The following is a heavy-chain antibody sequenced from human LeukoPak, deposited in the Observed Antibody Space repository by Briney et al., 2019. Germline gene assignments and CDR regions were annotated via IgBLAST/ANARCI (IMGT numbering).Heavy chain of an antibody. Sequence: SETLSLTCTVSGGSISSYYWSWIRQPPGKGLEWIGYIYYSGSTNYNPSLKSRVTISVDTSKNQFSLRLSSVTAADTAVYYCARENYYGSGSYGDYFEYWGRGTLVTVSS. D-gene: IGHD3-10*01. CDR3: ARENYYGSGSYGDYFEY. CDR2: IYYSGST. V-gene: IGHV4-59*01. J-gene: IGHJ4*02. CDR1: GGSISSYY.